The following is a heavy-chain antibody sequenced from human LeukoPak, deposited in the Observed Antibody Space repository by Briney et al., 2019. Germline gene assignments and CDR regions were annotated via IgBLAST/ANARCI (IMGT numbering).Heavy chain of an antibody. V-gene: IGHV3-15*01. D-gene: IGHD2-15*01. Sequence: SGGSLRLSYAASTFTFSNAWMSWVRQAPGKGLEWVGRIKSKSDGGTTDYAAPVKGRFTISRDDSKNTLYLQMNSLKTEDTAVYYCTTAPRGYCSGGSCSYAFDIWGQGTMVTVSS. CDR3: TTAPRGYCSGGSCSYAFDI. CDR1: TFTFSNAW. CDR2: IKSKSDGGTT. J-gene: IGHJ3*02.